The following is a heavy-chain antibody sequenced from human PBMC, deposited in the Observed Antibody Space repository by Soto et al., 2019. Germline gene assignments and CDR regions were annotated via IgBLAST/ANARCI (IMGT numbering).Heavy chain of an antibody. CDR2: ISAYNGNT. Sequence: GASVKVSCKASGYTFTSYGISWVRQAPGQGLEWMGWISAYNGNTNYAQKLQGRVTMTTDTSTSTAYMELRSLRSDDTAVYYCARDRYSSSWWLNWFDPWGQGTLVTVSS. J-gene: IGHJ5*02. CDR1: GYTFTSYG. D-gene: IGHD6-13*01. V-gene: IGHV1-18*01. CDR3: ARDRYSSSWWLNWFDP.